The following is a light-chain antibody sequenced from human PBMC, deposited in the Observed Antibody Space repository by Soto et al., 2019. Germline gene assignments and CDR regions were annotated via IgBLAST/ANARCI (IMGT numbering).Light chain of an antibody. J-gene: IGKJ1*01. CDR1: QRTSGW. CDR3: QQYNSYSWT. Sequence: DIKMTQSPSTLSAFVGDRVTITCRASQRTSGWLACYQQKTGKAPKLLIYKASSLESGVPSRFSGSGSGTEFTLTISSLQPDDFATYYCQQYNSYSWTFGQGTKVDNK. CDR2: KAS. V-gene: IGKV1-5*03.